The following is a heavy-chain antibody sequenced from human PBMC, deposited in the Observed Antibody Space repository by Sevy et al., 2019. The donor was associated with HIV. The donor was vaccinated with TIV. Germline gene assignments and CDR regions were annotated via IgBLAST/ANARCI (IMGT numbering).Heavy chain of an antibody. D-gene: IGHD1-26*01. V-gene: IGHV3-11*06. Sequence: GGSLRLSCAASGFTFSDYYMSWIRQAPGKGLEWVSHISSSSSYTNYADSVKGRFTISRDNAKNSLYLQMNSLRAEDTAVYYCARGKVGVYFDYWGQGTLVTVSS. CDR1: GFTFSDYY. CDR2: ISSSSSYT. J-gene: IGHJ4*02. CDR3: ARGKVGVYFDY.